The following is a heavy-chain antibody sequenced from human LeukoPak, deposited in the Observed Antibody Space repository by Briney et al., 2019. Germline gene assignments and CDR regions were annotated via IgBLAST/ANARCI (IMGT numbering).Heavy chain of an antibody. Sequence: ASVKVSCKASGYTFTGYYMHWVRQAPGQGLEWMGWINPNSGGTNYAQKFQGRVTMTRDTSISTAYMELSRLRSDGTAVYYCARDGSGDPTMTAFDYWGQGTLVTVSS. J-gene: IGHJ4*02. CDR1: GYTFTGYY. CDR3: ARDGSGDPTMTAFDY. D-gene: IGHD3-10*01. CDR2: INPNSGGT. V-gene: IGHV1-2*02.